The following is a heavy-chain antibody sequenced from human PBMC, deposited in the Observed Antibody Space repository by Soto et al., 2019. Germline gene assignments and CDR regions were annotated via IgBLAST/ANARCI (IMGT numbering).Heavy chain of an antibody. CDR2: ISSNGVGT. D-gene: IGHD3-10*01. J-gene: IGHJ6*03. Sequence: EVQLAESGGGLAQPGGSLRLSCAASGFTLSGYAMDWVRQAPGKGLEYVSGISSNGVGTYYANSVQGRFTISRDNSKNTVYLQMGSLRPEDMALYYCARRARSGFYYMDVWGKGTTVTVSS. CDR1: GFTLSGYA. CDR3: ARRARSGFYYMDV. V-gene: IGHV3-64*01.